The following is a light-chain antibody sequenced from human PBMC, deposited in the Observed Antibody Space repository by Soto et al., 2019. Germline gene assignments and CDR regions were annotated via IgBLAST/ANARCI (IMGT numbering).Light chain of an antibody. V-gene: IGLV2-8*01. CDR1: TSDVGGYNY. J-gene: IGLJ2*01. CDR3: SSYAGSKNFIL. CDR2: EVN. Sequence: QSALTQPPSASGSPGQSVTISCTGTTSDVGGYNYVSWYQLHTGKVPKLIISEVNKRPSGVPDRFSGSKSGSTASLTVSGLQAEDEADYFCSSYAGSKNFILFGGGTKLAVL.